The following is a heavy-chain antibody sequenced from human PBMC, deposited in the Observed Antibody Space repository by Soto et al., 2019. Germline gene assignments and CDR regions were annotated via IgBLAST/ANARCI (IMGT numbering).Heavy chain of an antibody. Sequence: QVQLQQWGAGLLKPSETLSLTCAVYGGSFSGYYWSWIRQPPGKGLEWIGEINHSGSTNYNPSLKRRVTISVDTSKNQFSLKLSSVTAADTAVYYCARGRKLRFLDVWGKGTTVTVSS. D-gene: IGHD3-3*01. V-gene: IGHV4-34*01. CDR1: GGSFSGYY. CDR2: INHSGST. CDR3: ARGRKLRFLDV. J-gene: IGHJ6*04.